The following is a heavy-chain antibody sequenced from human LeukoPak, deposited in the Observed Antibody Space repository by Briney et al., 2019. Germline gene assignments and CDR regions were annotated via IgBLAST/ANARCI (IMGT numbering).Heavy chain of an antibody. Sequence: GASVKVSCKASGYTFTGYYRHWVRQAPGQGLEWMGWINPNSGGTIYAQKFQDRVTMTRDTSISTAYMELSRLRSDDTAVYYCARDGGDSSGYYWVSHYYYMDVWGKGTTVTVSS. V-gene: IGHV1-2*02. CDR2: INPNSGGT. J-gene: IGHJ6*03. D-gene: IGHD3-22*01. CDR1: GYTFTGYY. CDR3: ARDGGDSSGYYWVSHYYYMDV.